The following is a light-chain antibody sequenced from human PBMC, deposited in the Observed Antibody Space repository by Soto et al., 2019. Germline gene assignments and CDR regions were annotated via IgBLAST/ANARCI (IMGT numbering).Light chain of an antibody. Sequence: QSVLTQPASVSGSPGQSITFACTGSNNDVGTYSLLSWYQHHPGKAPKLLIYEVSKRPSGGSNRFSGSKSGNTAFLTISGLQAEDEANYFCCSYAGSSTLLFGGGTKVTVL. J-gene: IGLJ2*01. CDR2: EVS. CDR1: NNDVGTYSL. V-gene: IGLV2-23*02. CDR3: CSYAGSSTLL.